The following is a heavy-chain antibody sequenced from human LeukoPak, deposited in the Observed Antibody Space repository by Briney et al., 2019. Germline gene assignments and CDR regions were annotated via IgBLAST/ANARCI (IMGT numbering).Heavy chain of an antibody. CDR2: IYPGDSDT. V-gene: IGHV5-51*01. Sequence: GESLKISCKGSGYSFSSYWIGWVRQVPGKGLEWMGIIYPGDSDTRYSPSFQGQVTISADKSISTAYLQWSSLKASDTAMYYCARHLSGSGSYIPYWGQGTLVTVSS. D-gene: IGHD3-10*01. J-gene: IGHJ4*02. CDR3: ARHLSGSGSYIPY. CDR1: GYSFSSYW.